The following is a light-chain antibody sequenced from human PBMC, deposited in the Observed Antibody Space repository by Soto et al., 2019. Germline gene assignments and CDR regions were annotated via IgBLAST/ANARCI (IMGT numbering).Light chain of an antibody. CDR2: EVT. CDR1: SSDIGASNY. CDR3: SSYTGRTTLVV. V-gene: IGLV2-14*01. J-gene: IGLJ2*01. Sequence: QSALTQPASVSGSPGQSISISCSGTSSDIGASNYVSWYQQHAGKAPKLMIYEVTDRPSGVSNRFSGSKSGNTASLTISGLPAEDEADYCCSSYTGRTTLVVFGGGTKLTVL.